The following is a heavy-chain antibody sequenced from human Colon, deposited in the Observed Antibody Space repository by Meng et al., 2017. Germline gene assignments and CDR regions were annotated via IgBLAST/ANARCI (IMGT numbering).Heavy chain of an antibody. CDR2: IYYTGNT. J-gene: IGHJ5*02. Sequence: VQLTASGPGLFSPSETQSLTCTVSGASVSSDSHYWSWIRQSPGKGLEWIGYIYYTGNTNYNPSLASRVSMSLDTSKNHFSLHLTSVTAADTAIYYCARVNGDFDEAWFDPWGQGTLVTVSS. D-gene: IGHD4-17*01. V-gene: IGHV4-61*03. CDR3: ARVNGDFDEAWFDP. CDR1: GASVSSDSHY.